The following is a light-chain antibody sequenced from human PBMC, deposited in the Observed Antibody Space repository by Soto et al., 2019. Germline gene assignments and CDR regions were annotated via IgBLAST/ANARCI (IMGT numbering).Light chain of an antibody. V-gene: IGKV3-20*01. CDR1: QSVSSSY. CDR2: GAS. Sequence: EIVLTQSPCTLSVSLGERATLSCRASQSVSSSYLAWYQQKPGQAPRLLIYGASSRATGIPDRFSGSGSGTEFTLTISRLQPEDFAVYYCLQYSSYPWTFGQGAKVDIK. CDR3: LQYSSYPWT. J-gene: IGKJ1*01.